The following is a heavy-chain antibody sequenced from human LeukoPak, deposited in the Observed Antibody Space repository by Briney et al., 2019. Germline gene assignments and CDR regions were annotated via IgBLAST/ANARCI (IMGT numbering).Heavy chain of an antibody. Sequence: GGSLRLSCAASGFTFDDHGMSWVRQAPGKGLEWVSGINWNGGSTGYADSVKGRFTISRDNAKNSLYLQMNSLRAEDTALYYCAKHLSRDYYDSSGLTFDYWGQGTLVTVSS. J-gene: IGHJ4*02. D-gene: IGHD3-22*01. CDR1: GFTFDDHG. V-gene: IGHV3-20*04. CDR3: AKHLSRDYYDSSGLTFDY. CDR2: INWNGGST.